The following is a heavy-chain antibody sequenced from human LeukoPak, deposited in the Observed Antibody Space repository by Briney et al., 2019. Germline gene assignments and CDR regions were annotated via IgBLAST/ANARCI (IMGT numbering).Heavy chain of an antibody. Sequence: ASVTVSFKASGYSFTTYFMHWVRQAPGQGLEWLGIISPGGGWTNYAQRFQGRVTMTWDTSTSTVYMELSSLRSEDTAVYYCARSIAVDNPHFDFWGQGTLVTVSS. J-gene: IGHJ4*02. D-gene: IGHD6-19*01. CDR1: GYSFTTYF. CDR2: ISPGGGWT. V-gene: IGHV1-46*01. CDR3: ARSIAVDNPHFDF.